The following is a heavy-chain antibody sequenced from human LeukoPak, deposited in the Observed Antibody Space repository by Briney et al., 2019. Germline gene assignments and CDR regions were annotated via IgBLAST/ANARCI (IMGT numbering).Heavy chain of an antibody. CDR1: GFTVSSNY. J-gene: IGHJ4*02. CDR2: IYSDGST. D-gene: IGHD3-22*01. V-gene: IGHV3-66*01. Sequence: GGSLRLSCAASGFTVSSNYMSWVRQAPGKGLEWVSLIYSDGSTYYADSVKGRFTISRDNSKNTLSLQMSSLRAEDTAVYYCARGYNDNSVFDSWGQGTLATVSS. CDR3: ARGYNDNSVFDS.